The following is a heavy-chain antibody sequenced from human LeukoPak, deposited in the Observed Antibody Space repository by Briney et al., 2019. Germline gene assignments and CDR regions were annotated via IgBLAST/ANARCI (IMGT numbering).Heavy chain of an antibody. CDR1: GGSFSGYY. D-gene: IGHD6-19*01. J-gene: IGHJ4*02. V-gene: IGHV4-34*01. Sequence: AESLSLTCAVYGGSFSGYYWNWIRQPPGKGLEWIGEINHSGSTNYNPSLKSRVTISVDTSQNQFSLKLSSVTAADTAVYYCARLAVAGSRDYWGQGTLVTVSS. CDR3: ARLAVAGSRDY. CDR2: INHSGST.